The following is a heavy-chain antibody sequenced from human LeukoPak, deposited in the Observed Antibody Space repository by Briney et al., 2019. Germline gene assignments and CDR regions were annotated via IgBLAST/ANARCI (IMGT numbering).Heavy chain of an antibody. Sequence: GGPQRLSCAASGFTFSSYAMRWLRQAPGKGLEWVSTFRGGVTTTWHADSVKCRFTISRDNSKNTVYLQMNSLRAEDTAVYYCAKASRATCSGAFCYHFDSWGPGTLVTVSS. J-gene: IGHJ4*02. CDR2: FRGGVTTT. CDR3: AKASRATCSGAFCYHFDS. D-gene: IGHD2-15*01. CDR1: GFTFSSYA. V-gene: IGHV3-23*01.